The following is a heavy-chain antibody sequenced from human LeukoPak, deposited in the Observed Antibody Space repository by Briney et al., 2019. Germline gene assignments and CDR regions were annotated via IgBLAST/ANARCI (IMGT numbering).Heavy chain of an antibody. CDR3: AREAYSSGSY. D-gene: IGHD6-19*01. Sequence: SETLSLTCAVYGGSFSGYYWSWIRQPPGKGLEWIGEINHSGSTNYNPSLESRVTISVDTSKNQFSLKLSSVTAADTAVYYCAREAYSSGSYWGQGTLVTVSS. V-gene: IGHV4-34*01. CDR1: GGSFSGYY. CDR2: INHSGST. J-gene: IGHJ4*02.